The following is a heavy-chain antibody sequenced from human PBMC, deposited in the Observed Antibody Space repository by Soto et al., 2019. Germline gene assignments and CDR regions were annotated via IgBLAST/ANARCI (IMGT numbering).Heavy chain of an antibody. Sequence: GGSLRLSCAASGFTFSSYSMNWVRQAPGKGLEWVSSISSSSSYIYYADSVKGRFTISRDNAKNSLYLQMNNLRAEDTAVYYCARDEYYDILTGYEMDVWGKGTTVTVSS. CDR2: ISSSSSYI. CDR3: ARDEYYDILTGYEMDV. J-gene: IGHJ6*04. V-gene: IGHV3-21*01. CDR1: GFTFSSYS. D-gene: IGHD3-9*01.